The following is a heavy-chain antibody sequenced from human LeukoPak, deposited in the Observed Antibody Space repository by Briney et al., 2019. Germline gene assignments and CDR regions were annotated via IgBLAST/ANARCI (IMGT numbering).Heavy chain of an antibody. V-gene: IGHV3-48*03. D-gene: IGHD6-25*01. CDR1: GFTFSTYE. CDR3: AREGVDSSVDAFDI. J-gene: IGHJ3*02. Sequence: GGSLRLSCAASGFTFSTYEMNWVRQAPGKGLEWVSYITDSGRTIYYADSVKGRFTISRDNAKNSLYLQMNSLRAEDTAVYYCAREGVDSSVDAFDIWGQGTMVTVSS. CDR2: ITDSGRTI.